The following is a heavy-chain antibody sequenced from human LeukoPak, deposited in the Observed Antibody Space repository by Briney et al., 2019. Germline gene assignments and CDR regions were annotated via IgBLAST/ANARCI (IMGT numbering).Heavy chain of an antibody. CDR3: ARGVPAAAGTWSDWFDP. Sequence: SETLSLTCTVSGGSISSYYWSWIRQPPGKGLEWIGYIYYSGSTNYNPSLKSRVTISVDTSKNQFSLKLSSVTAADTAVYYCARGVPAAAGTWSDWFDPWGQGTLVTVSS. J-gene: IGHJ5*02. CDR1: GGSISSYY. V-gene: IGHV4-59*01. D-gene: IGHD6-13*01. CDR2: IYYSGST.